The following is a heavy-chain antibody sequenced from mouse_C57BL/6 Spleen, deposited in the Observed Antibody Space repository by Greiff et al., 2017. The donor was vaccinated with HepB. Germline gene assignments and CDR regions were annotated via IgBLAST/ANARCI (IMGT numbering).Heavy chain of an antibody. J-gene: IGHJ1*03. CDR1: GYAFSSSW. V-gene: IGHV1-82*01. D-gene: IGHD1-1*01. CDR2: IYPGDGDT. Sequence: QVQLKQSGPELVKPGASVKISCKASGYAFSSSWMNWVKQRPGKGLEWIGRIYPGDGDTNYNGKFKGKATLTADKSSSTAYMQLSSLTSEDSAVYFCARGYYGSSTDWYFDVWGTGTTVTVSS. CDR3: ARGYYGSSTDWYFDV.